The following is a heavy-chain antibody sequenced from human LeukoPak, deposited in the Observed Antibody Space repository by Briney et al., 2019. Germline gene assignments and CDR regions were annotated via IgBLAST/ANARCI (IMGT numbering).Heavy chain of an antibody. CDR1: GYTFTSYD. CDR2: MNPNSGNT. Sequence: GASVKLSCKASGYTFTSYDINWVRQAPGQGLEWMGWMNPNSGNTGYAQKFQGRVTMTRNTSISTAYMELSSLRSEDTAVYYCARDYDLTGYNYYMDVWGKGTTVTISS. J-gene: IGHJ6*03. CDR3: ARDYDLTGYNYYMDV. D-gene: IGHD3-3*01. V-gene: IGHV1-8*01.